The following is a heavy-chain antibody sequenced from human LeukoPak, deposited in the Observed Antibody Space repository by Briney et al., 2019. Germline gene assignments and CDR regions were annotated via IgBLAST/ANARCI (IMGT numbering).Heavy chain of an antibody. Sequence: SETLSLTCTVSGGSISSSSYYWGWIRQPPGKGLEWIGSIYYSGSTYYNPSLKSRVTISVDTSKNQFSLKLSSVTAADTAVYYCARVSGSSWYVYNWFDPWGQGTLVTVSS. CDR3: ARVSGSSWYVYNWFDP. CDR2: IYYSGST. D-gene: IGHD6-13*01. CDR1: GGSISSSSYY. V-gene: IGHV4-39*07. J-gene: IGHJ5*02.